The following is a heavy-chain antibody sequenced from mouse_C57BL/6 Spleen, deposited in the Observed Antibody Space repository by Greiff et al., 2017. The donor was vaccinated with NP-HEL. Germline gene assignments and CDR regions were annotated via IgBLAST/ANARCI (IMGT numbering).Heavy chain of an antibody. D-gene: IGHD2-4*01. CDR1: GYTFTSYW. CDR3: ARSGDYAQYYFDY. CDR2: IYPSDSET. V-gene: IGHV1-61*01. J-gene: IGHJ2*01. Sequence: LQQPGAELVRPGSSVKLSCKASGYTFTSYWMDWVKQRPGQGLEWIGNIYPSDSETHYNQKFKDKATLTVDKSSSTAYMQLSSLTSEDSAVYYCARSGDYAQYYFDYWGQGTTLTVSS.